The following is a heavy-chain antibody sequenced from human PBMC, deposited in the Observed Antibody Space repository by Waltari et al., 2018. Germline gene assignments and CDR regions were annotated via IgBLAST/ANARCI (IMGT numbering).Heavy chain of an antibody. V-gene: IGHV3-48*03. J-gene: IGHJ4*02. CDR2: ISSSGSTI. Sequence: EVQLVESGGGLVQPGGSLSLSCAASGFTFSSSEMNWVRQAPGKGLEWVSYISSSGSTIYYADSVKGRFTISRDNAKNSLYLQMNSLRAEDTAVYYCARVRELYYFDYWGQGTLVTVSS. CDR3: ARVRELYYFDY. D-gene: IGHD1-7*01. CDR1: GFTFSSSE.